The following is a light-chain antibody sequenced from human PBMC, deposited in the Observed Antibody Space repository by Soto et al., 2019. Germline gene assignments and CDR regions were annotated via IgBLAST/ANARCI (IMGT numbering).Light chain of an antibody. V-gene: IGKV3-11*01. CDR3: QQRVNWPSGFFT. CDR1: QNICSY. CDR2: DAS. J-gene: IGKJ3*01. Sequence: EVVLTQSPAILSLSPGESGTLSCRASQNICSYLVWYQQRPGQAPRLLFYDASVRATGIPARFKGSGSGTDFTRSITSLEPEDSAVYYCQQRVNWPSGFFTFGPGTKVEIK.